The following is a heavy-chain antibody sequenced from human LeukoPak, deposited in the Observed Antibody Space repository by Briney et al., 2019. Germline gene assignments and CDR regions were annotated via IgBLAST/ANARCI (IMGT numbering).Heavy chain of an antibody. CDR3: STGQTTPVLVDTLHF. Sequence: ASVKVSCKVSGYTVTEFSIHWVRQAPGKGLEWMGCFDPDNAEKVFARKLQGRVTMTEDTSTNTAYMELTSLTSEDTAVYYCSTGQTTPVLVDTLHFWGQGTLVSVSS. CDR1: GYTVTEFS. D-gene: IGHD3-3*01. V-gene: IGHV1-24*01. CDR2: FDPDNAEK. J-gene: IGHJ4*02.